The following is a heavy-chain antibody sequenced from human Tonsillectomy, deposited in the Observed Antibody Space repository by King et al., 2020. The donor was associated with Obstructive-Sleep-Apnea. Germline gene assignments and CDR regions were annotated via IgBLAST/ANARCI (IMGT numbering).Heavy chain of an antibody. D-gene: IGHD2-15*01. CDR1: GFTFSSYW. J-gene: IGHJ3*02. CDR2: IKQDGSEK. CDR3: ARDGWRCSGGSCDDAFDI. Sequence: VQLVESGGGLVQPGGSLRLSCAASGFTFSSYWRSWVRQAPGKGLEWVANIKQDGSEKYYVDSVKGRFTISRDNAKNSLYLQMNSLRAEDTAVYYCARDGWRCSGGSCDDAFDIWGQGTMVTVSS. V-gene: IGHV3-7*03.